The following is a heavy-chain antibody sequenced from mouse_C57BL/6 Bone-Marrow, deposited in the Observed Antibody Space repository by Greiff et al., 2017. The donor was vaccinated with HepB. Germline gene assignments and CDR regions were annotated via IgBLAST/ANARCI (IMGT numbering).Heavy chain of an antibody. CDR3: ARCYYGSSHPYAMDY. Sequence: EVKLVESGPELVKPGASVKIPCKASGYTFTDYNMDWVKQSHGKSLEWIGDINPNNGGTIYNQKFKGKATLTVDKSSSTAYMELRSLTSEDTAVYYCARCYYGSSHPYAMDYWGQGTSVTVSS. V-gene: IGHV1-18*01. CDR2: INPNNGGT. J-gene: IGHJ4*01. D-gene: IGHD1-1*01. CDR1: GYTFTDYN.